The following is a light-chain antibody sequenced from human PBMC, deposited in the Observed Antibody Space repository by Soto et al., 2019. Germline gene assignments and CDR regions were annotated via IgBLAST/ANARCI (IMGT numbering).Light chain of an antibody. CDR3: AAWDDSLSVV. V-gene: IGLV1-47*01. J-gene: IGLJ2*01. Sequence: QSVLTQPPSASGTPGQRVTISCSGSSSNSGSNYVYWYQQLPGTAPKLLIYRNNQRPSGVPDRFSGSKSGTSASLAISGLRSKDEADYYCAAWDDSLSVVFGGGTKLTVL. CDR1: SSNSGSNY. CDR2: RNN.